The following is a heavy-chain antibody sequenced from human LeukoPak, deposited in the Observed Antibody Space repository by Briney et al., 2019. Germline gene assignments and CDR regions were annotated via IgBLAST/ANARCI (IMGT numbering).Heavy chain of an antibody. V-gene: IGHV3-15*01. Sequence: GGSLRLSCAASGFTFSDAWMSWVRQAPGKGLEWVGRIKSKTDGGTTDYAAPVKGRFTISRDDSKNTLYLQMNSLKTEDTAVYYCTTRGGSFSIFDYWGQGTLVPSPQ. J-gene: IGHJ4*02. CDR2: IKSKTDGGTT. CDR3: TTRGGSFSIFDY. CDR1: GFTFSDAW. D-gene: IGHD1-26*01.